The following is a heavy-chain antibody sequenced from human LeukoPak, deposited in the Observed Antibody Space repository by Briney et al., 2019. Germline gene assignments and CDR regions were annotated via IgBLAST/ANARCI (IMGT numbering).Heavy chain of an antibody. V-gene: IGHV3-23*01. CDR2: ISGSGGST. D-gene: IGHD3-10*01. Sequence: GGSLRLSCAASGFTFSSYAMSWVRQAPGRGLEWVSAISGSGGSTYYAASVKGRFTISRDNSKNTLYLQMNSLRAEVTAVYYCAKAFMVRGVPHSLDYWGQGTLVTVSS. J-gene: IGHJ4*02. CDR1: GFTFSSYA. CDR3: AKAFMVRGVPHSLDY.